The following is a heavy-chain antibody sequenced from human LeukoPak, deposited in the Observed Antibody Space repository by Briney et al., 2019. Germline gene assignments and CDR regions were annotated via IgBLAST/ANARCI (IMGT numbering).Heavy chain of an antibody. CDR2: ISGSGGST. CDR1: GFTFSSYA. D-gene: IGHD3-22*01. V-gene: IGHV3-23*01. Sequence: GGCLRLSCAASGFTFSSYAMSWVRQAPGKGLEWVSAISGSGGSTYYADSVKGRFTISRDNFKNTLYLQMNSLRAEDTALYYCAKASSGYYSAILDWGQGTLVTVSS. J-gene: IGHJ4*02. CDR3: AKASSGYYSAILD.